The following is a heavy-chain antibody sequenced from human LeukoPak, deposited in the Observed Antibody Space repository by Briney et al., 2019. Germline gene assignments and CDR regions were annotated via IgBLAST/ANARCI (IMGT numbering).Heavy chain of an antibody. V-gene: IGHV5-51*01. CDR2: IYPGDSDT. D-gene: IGHD2-2*01. J-gene: IGHJ4*02. CDR3: ARGSHCSSTSCYVEGYFTY. CDR1: GYSFTSYW. Sequence: GESLKISCKGSGYSFTSYWIGWVRQMPGKGLEWMGIIYPGDSDTRYSPSFQGQVTISADKSISTAYVQWSSLKASDTAMYYCARGSHCSSTSCYVEGYFTYWGQGTLVTVSS.